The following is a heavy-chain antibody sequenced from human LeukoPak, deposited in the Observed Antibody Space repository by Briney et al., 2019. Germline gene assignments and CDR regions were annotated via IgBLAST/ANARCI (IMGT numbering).Heavy chain of an antibody. CDR1: GGSINFYY. Sequence: SETLSLTCTVSGGSINFYYWSWIRQPPGKGLEWIGHIYYSGSTNYNPSLKSRVTISVDTSKNQFSLRVTSVTAADTAVYYCARQQINPYSSSLPFDYWGRGTLVTVSS. D-gene: IGHD6-13*01. V-gene: IGHV4-59*08. CDR3: ARQQINPYSSSLPFDY. J-gene: IGHJ4*02. CDR2: IYYSGST.